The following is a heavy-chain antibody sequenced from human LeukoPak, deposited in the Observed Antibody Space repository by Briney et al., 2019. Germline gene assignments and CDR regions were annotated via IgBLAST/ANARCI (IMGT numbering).Heavy chain of an antibody. J-gene: IGHJ4*02. V-gene: IGHV1-18*01. D-gene: IGHD1-20*01. CDR3: ARDRITGTTRGLGMLGY. CDR2: ISAYNGDT. CDR1: GGTFSSYA. Sequence: GASVKVSCKASGGTFSSYAISWVRQAPGQGPEWMGWISAYNGDTNYAQKLQGRVTMTTDTSTSTAYMELRSLRSDDTAVYYCARDRITGTTRGLGMLGYWGQGTLVTVSS.